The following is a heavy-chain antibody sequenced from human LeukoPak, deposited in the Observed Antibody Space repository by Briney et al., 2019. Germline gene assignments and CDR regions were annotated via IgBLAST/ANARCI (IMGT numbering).Heavy chain of an antibody. V-gene: IGHV3-23*01. CDR1: GFTISSYG. Sequence: GGSLRLSCAASGFTISSYGMSWVRQAPGKGLEWVSAISGGDDSTYYADSVKGRFTISRDNSKNTLYLQMNSLRADDTAIYYCAKDSPVCTYWGQGTLVTVSS. D-gene: IGHD2-8*01. J-gene: IGHJ4*02. CDR2: ISGGDDST. CDR3: AKDSPVCTY.